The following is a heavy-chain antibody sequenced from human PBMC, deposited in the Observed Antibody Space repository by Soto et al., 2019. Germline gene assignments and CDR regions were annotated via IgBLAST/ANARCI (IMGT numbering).Heavy chain of an antibody. J-gene: IGHJ4*02. Sequence: QVQLQESGPGLVKPSETLSLTCTVSGGSVSSYSYYWGWIRQPPGKGLEWIGSLFHSGSTYYNPSLKSRVTISVDTSKNQVSLKVTSVTAADTAVHYCAGTEEYYDSSGYYIPPFDYWGPGTLVTVSS. D-gene: IGHD3-22*01. CDR3: AGTEEYYDSSGYYIPPFDY. CDR2: LFHSGST. V-gene: IGHV4-39*01. CDR1: GGSVSSYSYY.